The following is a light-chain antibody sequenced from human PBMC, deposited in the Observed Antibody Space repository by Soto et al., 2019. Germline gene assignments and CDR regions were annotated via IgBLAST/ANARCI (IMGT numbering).Light chain of an antibody. Sequence: QSVLTQPPSVSGAPGQRVTISCTGSSSNIGAGYDVHWYQQLPGTAPKLLIYGNSNRPSGVPDRFSGSKSGTSASLAITGLQADYEADYYCQSYDSSLSVVFGGGTKLTVL. V-gene: IGLV1-40*01. CDR2: GNS. CDR3: QSYDSSLSVV. J-gene: IGLJ2*01. CDR1: SSNIGAGYD.